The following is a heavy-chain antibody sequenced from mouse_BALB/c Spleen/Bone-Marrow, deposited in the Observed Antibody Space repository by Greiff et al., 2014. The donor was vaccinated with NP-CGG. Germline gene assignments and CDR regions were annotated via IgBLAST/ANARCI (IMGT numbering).Heavy chain of an antibody. CDR1: GFTFSSYT. CDR2: ISNGGGST. Sequence: VQLKHSGGGLVQPGGSLKLSCAASGFTFSSYTMSWVRQTPEKRLEWVAYISNGGGSTYYPDTVKGRFTISRDNAKNTLYLQMSSLKSEDTAMYYCARHGGSRGYYFDYWGQGTTLTVSS. V-gene: IGHV5-12-2*01. J-gene: IGHJ2*01. D-gene: IGHD1-1*01. CDR3: ARHGGSRGYYFDY.